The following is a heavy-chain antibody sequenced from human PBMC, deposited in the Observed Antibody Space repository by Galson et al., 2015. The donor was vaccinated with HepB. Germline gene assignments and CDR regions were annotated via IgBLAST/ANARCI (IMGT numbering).Heavy chain of an antibody. CDR2: IIPIFGTA. CDR3: ASDGGYCSGGSCRHGPFFFDH. Sequence: SVKVSCKASGGTFSSYAISWVRQAPGQGLEWMGGIIPIFGTANYAQKFQGRVTITADESTSTAYMELSSLRSEDTAVYYCASDGGYCSGGSCRHGPFFFDHWGQGTLVTVSS. V-gene: IGHV1-69*13. J-gene: IGHJ4*02. D-gene: IGHD2-15*01. CDR1: GGTFSSYA.